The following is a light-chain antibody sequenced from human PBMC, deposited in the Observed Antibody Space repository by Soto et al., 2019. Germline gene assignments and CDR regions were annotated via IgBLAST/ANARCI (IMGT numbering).Light chain of an antibody. CDR2: AAS. J-gene: IGKJ2*01. CDR1: QSVSSSF. Sequence: EVVLTQSPGTLSLSPGERATLSCRASQSVSSSFLAWYQHKPGQAPRLLIYAASSRATGIPERFSGSGSGTDFTLTISRLEPEDFAVYYCQQYGSSPRYTFGQGTKLEIK. V-gene: IGKV3-20*01. CDR3: QQYGSSPRYT.